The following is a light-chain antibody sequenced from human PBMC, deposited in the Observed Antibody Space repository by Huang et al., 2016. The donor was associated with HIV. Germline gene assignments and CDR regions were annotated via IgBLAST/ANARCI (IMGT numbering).Light chain of an antibody. J-gene: IGKJ2*01. CDR1: QDISNY. V-gene: IGKV1-33*01. CDR3: QQYDIMYT. Sequence: DIQMTQSPSSLSASVGDRVTITCQASQDISNYLNWFQQKPGKATKLLIYDASNLETGVPTRVSGSGSGTDFTFTISSLQPEDIATYYCQQYDIMYTFGQGTKLEIK. CDR2: DAS.